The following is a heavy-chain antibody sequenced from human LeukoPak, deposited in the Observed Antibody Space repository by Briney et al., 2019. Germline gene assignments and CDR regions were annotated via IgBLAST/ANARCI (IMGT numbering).Heavy chain of an antibody. CDR3: ARTVHYTSGWAPTYYFDY. CDR1: GGSITNYY. V-gene: IGHV4-59*01. J-gene: IGHJ4*02. Sequence: SETLSLTCTVSGGSITNYYWSWIRQPPGKGLEWIGYIYYSGNTNYNPSLKSRVTMSVDTSKNQFSLKLSSVTAADTAVYYCARTVHYTSGWAPTYYFDYWRQGTLVSVSS. CDR2: IYYSGNT. D-gene: IGHD6-19*01.